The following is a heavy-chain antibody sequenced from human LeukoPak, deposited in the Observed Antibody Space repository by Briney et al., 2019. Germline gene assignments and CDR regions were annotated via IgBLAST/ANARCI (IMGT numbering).Heavy chain of an antibody. CDR2: ISGTGGST. V-gene: IGHV3-23*01. J-gene: IGHJ4*02. D-gene: IGHD3-3*01. CDR3: AKTSQYYDFWSGFDY. Sequence: GGSPRLSCAASGFSFSNYAMSWVRQAPGKGLEWVSAISGTGGSTYYADSVKGRFTISRDNSKNTLYLQMNSLRAEDTAVYYCAKTSQYYDFWSGFDYWGQGTLFTVSS. CDR1: GFSFSNYA.